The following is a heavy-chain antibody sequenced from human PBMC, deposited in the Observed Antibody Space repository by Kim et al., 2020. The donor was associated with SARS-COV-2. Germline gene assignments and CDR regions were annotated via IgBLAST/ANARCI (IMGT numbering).Heavy chain of an antibody. V-gene: IGHV4-34*01. J-gene: IGHJ6*01. Sequence: SETLSLTCAVYGGSFSGYYWSWIRQPPGKGLEWIGEINHSGSTNYNPSLKSRVTISVDTSKNQFSLKLSSVTAADTAVYYCARGVAIAAASLLIAYDYYG. D-gene: IGHD6-13*01. CDR2: INHSGST. CDR3: ARGVAIAAASLLIAYDYYG. CDR1: GGSFSGYY.